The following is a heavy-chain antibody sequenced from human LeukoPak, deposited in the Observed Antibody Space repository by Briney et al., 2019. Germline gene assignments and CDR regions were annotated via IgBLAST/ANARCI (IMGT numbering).Heavy chain of an antibody. CDR1: GGSISSYY. J-gene: IGHJ6*03. Sequence: SETLSLTCTVSGGSISSYYWSWIRQPPGKGLEWISYIYYSGSTNYNPSLKSRVTISVDTSKNQFSLKLSVVTAADTAVYYCARDRVGQQLVGRNYYYYYMDVWGKGTTVTISS. CDR3: ARDRVGQQLVGRNYYYYYMDV. CDR2: IYYSGST. V-gene: IGHV4-59*01. D-gene: IGHD6-13*01.